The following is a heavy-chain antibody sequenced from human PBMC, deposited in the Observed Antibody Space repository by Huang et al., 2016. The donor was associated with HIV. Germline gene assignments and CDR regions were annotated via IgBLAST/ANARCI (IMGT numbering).Heavy chain of an antibody. CDR2: IYSGGST. CDR1: GFPVSSNY. D-gene: IGHD3-10*01. CDR3: ARGMVRGVTLNWFDP. J-gene: IGHJ5*02. Sequence: EVQLVETGGGLIPPGGSLRLSCAASGFPVSSNYMSWVRRAPGKGLEGVSVIYSGGSTYYADSVKGRFTISRDNSKNTLYLQMNSLRAEDTAVYYCARGMVRGVTLNWFDPWGQGTLVTVSS. V-gene: IGHV3-53*02.